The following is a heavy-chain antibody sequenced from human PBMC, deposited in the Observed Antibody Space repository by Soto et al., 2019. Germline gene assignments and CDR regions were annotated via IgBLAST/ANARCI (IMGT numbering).Heavy chain of an antibody. CDR2: IKQDGSEK. V-gene: IGHV3-7*01. J-gene: IGHJ4*02. CDR3: ARRSSGSYAN. CDR1: GFTFGTYW. Sequence: EVQLVESGGGLVQPGGSLRLSCASSGFTFGTYWMSWVRQAPGKGLEWVANIKQDGSEKYYVDSVKGRFTISRDNARNSLYLQMNSLRVEDTAVYYCARRSSGSYANWGQGTLVTVSS. D-gene: IGHD1-26*01.